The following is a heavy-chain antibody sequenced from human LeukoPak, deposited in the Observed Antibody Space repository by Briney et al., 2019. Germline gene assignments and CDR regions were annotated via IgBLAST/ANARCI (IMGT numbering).Heavy chain of an antibody. CDR2: IYYSGST. V-gene: IGHV4-59*01. Sequence: PSETLSLTCTVSGGSISNYYWGWIRQPPGKGLEWIGYIYYSGSTNYNPSLKSRVTISVDTSKNQFSLKLNSVTAADTAVYYCARRYFDWLFDSWGQGTLVTVSS. CDR1: GGSISNYY. D-gene: IGHD3-9*01. CDR3: ARRYFDWLFDS. J-gene: IGHJ4*02.